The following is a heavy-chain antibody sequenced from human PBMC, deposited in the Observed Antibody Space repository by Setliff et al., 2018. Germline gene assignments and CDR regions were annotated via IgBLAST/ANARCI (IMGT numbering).Heavy chain of an antibody. V-gene: IGHV1-2*02. Sequence: ASVKVSCKASGYPFVGYYIYWMRQTPGQGFAWMGWINPKSGGTKYAVKFQGRVTMTRDTSINTIYMELSSLTSDDTAIYYCAKQGDLAFDYWGQGTQVTVSS. CDR3: AKQGDLAFDY. J-gene: IGHJ4*02. CDR2: INPKSGGT. D-gene: IGHD3-16*01. CDR1: GYPFVGYY.